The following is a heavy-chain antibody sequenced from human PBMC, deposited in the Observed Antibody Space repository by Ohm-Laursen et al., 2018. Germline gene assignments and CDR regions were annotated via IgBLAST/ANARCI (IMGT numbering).Heavy chain of an antibody. Sequence: GSLRLSCAASGFTVSSNYMSWVRQAPGKGLEWVSVIYSGGNTYYTDSVKGRFTISRDNSKNMVYLQMRSLRVEDTAVYYCARGGNNWFDPWGQGTLVTVSS. CDR1: GFTVSSNY. CDR3: ARGGNNWFDP. D-gene: IGHD3-16*01. J-gene: IGHJ5*02. CDR2: IYSGGNT. V-gene: IGHV3-53*01.